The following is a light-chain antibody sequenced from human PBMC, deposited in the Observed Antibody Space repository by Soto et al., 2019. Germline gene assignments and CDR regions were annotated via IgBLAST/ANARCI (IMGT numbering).Light chain of an antibody. CDR2: GAS. CDR1: QSVSSN. V-gene: IGKV3-15*01. Sequence: EIVMTQSPATLSVSPGERATLSCRASQSVSSNLDWYQQKPGQAPRLLIYGASTRATGIPARFSGSGSGTEFTLTISGLQSEDVAVYFCHQYNTSPQTFGQGTTVEIK. J-gene: IGKJ1*01. CDR3: HQYNTSPQT.